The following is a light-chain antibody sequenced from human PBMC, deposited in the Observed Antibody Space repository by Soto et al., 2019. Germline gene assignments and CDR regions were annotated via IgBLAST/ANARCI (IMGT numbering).Light chain of an antibody. CDR3: QQYNSYSPYT. Sequence: DIQMTQSPSTLSASVGDRATITCRASQSISSWLAWYQQKPGKAPKLLIYDASSLESGVPSRFSGSGSGTEFTPTISSRQPDDFATYYCQQYNSYSPYTFGQGTKLEIK. CDR2: DAS. CDR1: QSISSW. J-gene: IGKJ2*01. V-gene: IGKV1-5*01.